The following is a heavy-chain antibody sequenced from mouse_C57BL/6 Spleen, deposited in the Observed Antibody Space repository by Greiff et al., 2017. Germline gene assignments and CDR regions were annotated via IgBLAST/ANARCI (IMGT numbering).Heavy chain of an antibody. V-gene: IGHV5-17*01. CDR2: ISSGSSTI. D-gene: IGHD1-1*01. CDR1: GFTFSDYG. Sequence: EVQVVESGGGLVKPGGSLKLSCAASGFTFSDYGMHWVRQAPEKGLEWVAYISSGSSTIYYADTVKGRFTISRDNAKNTLFLQMTSLRSEDTAMYYCASPLRYGSSYFDVWGTGTTVTVSS. J-gene: IGHJ1*03. CDR3: ASPLRYGSSYFDV.